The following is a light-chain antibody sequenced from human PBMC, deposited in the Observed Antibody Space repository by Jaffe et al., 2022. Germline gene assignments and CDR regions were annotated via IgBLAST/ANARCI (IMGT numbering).Light chain of an antibody. CDR2: GAS. CDR1: QSVSIN. CDR3: QQYNNWPPLT. V-gene: IGKV3-15*01. J-gene: IGKJ4*01. Sequence: EIVMTQSPATLSVSPGERATLSCRASQSVSINLAWYQQKPGQAPRLFIYGASTRATGIPARFSGSGSGTDFTLTISSLQSEDFAVYYCQQYNNWPPLTFGGGTKVEIK.